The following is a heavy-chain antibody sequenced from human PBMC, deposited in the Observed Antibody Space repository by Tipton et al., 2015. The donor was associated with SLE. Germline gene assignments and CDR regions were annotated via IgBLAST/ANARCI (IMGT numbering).Heavy chain of an antibody. CDR3: ARALGITIFGVVIVGAFDI. D-gene: IGHD3-3*01. Sequence: TLSLTCTVSGGSISSYYWSWIRQPPGKGLEWIGYIYYNGRTKYNPSLKSRLTISVDMSKNQFSLKVRSVSAADTAVYYCARALGITIFGVVIVGAFDIWGQGAMVTVSS. CDR2: IYYNGRT. CDR1: GGSISSYY. V-gene: IGHV4-59*01. J-gene: IGHJ3*02.